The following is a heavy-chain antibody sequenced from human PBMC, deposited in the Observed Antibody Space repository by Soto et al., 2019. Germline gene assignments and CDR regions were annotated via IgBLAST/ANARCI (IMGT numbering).Heavy chain of an antibody. CDR1: GGSVSGYY. CDR2: VYYTGDT. D-gene: IGHD1-7*01. V-gene: IGHV4-59*02. CDR3: AEYRRITGTYYFDY. J-gene: IGHJ4*02. Sequence: HVQLQESGPGLVKPSETLSLTCTVSGGSVSGYYWSWIRQSPGKGLEWIGYVYYTGDTNYNPSLKSRVTISVDTSNSQFSLKLSSVTAADTAVYFCAEYRRITGTYYFDYWGQGTRVTVSS.